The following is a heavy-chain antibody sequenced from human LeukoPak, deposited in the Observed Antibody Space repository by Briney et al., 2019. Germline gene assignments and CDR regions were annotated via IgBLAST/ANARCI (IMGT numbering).Heavy chain of an antibody. V-gene: IGHV4-4*02. D-gene: IGHD2-8*01. J-gene: IGHJ3*02. CDR3: ARYCTNGVCSDAFDI. CDR2: IYYSGSI. CDR1: GGSISSSNW. Sequence: SETLSLTCAVSGGSISSSNWWSWVRQPPGKGLEWIGEIYYSGSINYNPSLTSRVTMSVDTSTNQISLKMTSVTAADTAVYYCARYCTNGVCSDAFDIWGQGTMVTVSS.